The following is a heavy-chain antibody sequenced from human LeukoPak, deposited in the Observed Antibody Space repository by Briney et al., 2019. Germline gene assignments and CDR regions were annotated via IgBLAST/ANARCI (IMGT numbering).Heavy chain of an antibody. J-gene: IGHJ4*02. CDR1: GFTFSNYG. CDR2: IWYDGSSK. V-gene: IGHV3-33*08. D-gene: IGHD1-26*01. CDR3: ARDRVGASD. Sequence: GGSLRLSCAASGFTFSNYGMHWVRQAPGKGLEWVAVIWYDGSSKYYADSVKGRFTISRDNSKNTLYLQMNSLRAEDTAVYYCARDRVGASDWGQGTLVTVSS.